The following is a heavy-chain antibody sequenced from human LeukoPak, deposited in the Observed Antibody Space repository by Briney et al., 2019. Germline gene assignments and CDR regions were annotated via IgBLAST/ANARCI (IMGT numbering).Heavy chain of an antibody. CDR2: IKQDGSEK. J-gene: IGHJ4*02. CDR1: GFTFSSYW. V-gene: IGHV3-7*01. Sequence: GGSLRLSCAASGFTFSSYWMSWVRQAPGRGLEWVANIKQDGSEKYYVDSVKGRFTMSRDNAKNSLYLQMNSLRAEDTAVYYCARRNGGLRFLEWRFDYWGQGTLVTVSS. CDR3: ARRNGGLRFLEWRFDY. D-gene: IGHD3-3*01.